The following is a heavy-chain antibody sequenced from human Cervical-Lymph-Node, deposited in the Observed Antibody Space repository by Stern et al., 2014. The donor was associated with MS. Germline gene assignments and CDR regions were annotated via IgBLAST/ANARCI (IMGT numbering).Heavy chain of an antibody. CDR2: IIPISGKT. J-gene: IGHJ6*02. CDR1: GDTFNRNA. D-gene: IGHD6-19*01. V-gene: IGHV1-69*01. Sequence: VQLVESGAEVKKPGSSVKVSCKASGDTFNRNAFSWVRQAPGQGLEWMGGIIPISGKTTYAQTVQARVTLTADESTGTAYMELRSLRSEDTAVFYCAITDSAWDTPFHFYGMDVWGQGTTVTVSS. CDR3: AITDSAWDTPFHFYGMDV.